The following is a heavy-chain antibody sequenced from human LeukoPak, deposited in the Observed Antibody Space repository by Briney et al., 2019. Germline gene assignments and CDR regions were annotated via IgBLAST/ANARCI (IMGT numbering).Heavy chain of an antibody. D-gene: IGHD3-10*01. Sequence: SETLSLTCAVYGGSFSGYYWSWIRQPPGKGLEWIGEINHRGCTNYIQSLKSRVTISVDTSKYHFSLKLSSVTAADTAVYYCARGPRAVRPVRFDYWGQGTLVTVSS. CDR1: GGSFSGYY. J-gene: IGHJ4*02. CDR3: ARGPRAVRPVRFDY. V-gene: IGHV4-34*01. CDR2: INHRGCT.